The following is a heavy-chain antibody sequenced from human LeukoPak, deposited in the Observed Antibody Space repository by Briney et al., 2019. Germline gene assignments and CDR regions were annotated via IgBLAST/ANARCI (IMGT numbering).Heavy chain of an antibody. J-gene: IGHJ3*02. CDR3: ARLGQGLDRGVQNAFDI. Sequence: GGSLRLSCSASGFTVSNNYMTWVRQAPGKGLEWVSVIYSGTTAYYAGSVKGRFTISGDNSKNTLYLQMNSLRPDDTAVYYCARLGQGLDRGVQNAFDIWGHGTMVIVSS. D-gene: IGHD3-10*01. CDR1: GFTVSNNY. V-gene: IGHV3-53*01. CDR2: IYSGTTA.